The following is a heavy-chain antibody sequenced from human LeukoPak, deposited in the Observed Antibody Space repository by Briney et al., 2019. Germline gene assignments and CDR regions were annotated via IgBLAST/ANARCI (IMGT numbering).Heavy chain of an antibody. CDR2: IYYSGST. V-gene: IGHV4-59*01. Sequence: SETLSLTCTVSGGSISSYYWSWIRQPPGKGLEWIGYIYYSGSTNYNPSLKSRVTISVDTSKNQFSLKLSSVTAADTAVYYCARVVRRRGLLWFGELSDYYYYVDVWGKGTTVTISS. D-gene: IGHD3-10*01. CDR1: GGSISSYY. J-gene: IGHJ6*03. CDR3: ARVVRRRGLLWFGELSDYYYYVDV.